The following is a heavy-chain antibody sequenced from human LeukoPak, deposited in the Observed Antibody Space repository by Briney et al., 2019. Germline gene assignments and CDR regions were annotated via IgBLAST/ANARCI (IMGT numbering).Heavy chain of an antibody. D-gene: IGHD1-26*01. CDR1: GFTFSSYA. V-gene: IGHV3-23*01. J-gene: IGHJ4*02. CDR3: ARAGSIRFDY. Sequence: GGSLRLSCAASGFTFSSYAMSWVRQAPGKGLEWVSGISGSGGGTYYADSVKGRFTISRDDSKNTMYLQMNSLRAEDTAVYYCARAGSIRFDYWGQGTLVTVSS. CDR2: ISGSGGGT.